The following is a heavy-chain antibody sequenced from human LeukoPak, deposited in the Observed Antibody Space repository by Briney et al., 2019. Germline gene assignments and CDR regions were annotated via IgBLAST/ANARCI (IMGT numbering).Heavy chain of an antibody. V-gene: IGHV3-23*01. Sequence: ETLSLTCTVSGGSISSYYWSWVRQTPGKGLEWVSAISGSGGSTYYADSVKGRFTISRDNSKNTLYLQMNSLRAEDTAVYYCAKDPYYYDSSGYRVYWGQGTLVTVSS. J-gene: IGHJ4*02. CDR3: AKDPYYYDSSGYRVY. CDR2: ISGSGGST. D-gene: IGHD3-22*01. CDR1: GGSISSYY.